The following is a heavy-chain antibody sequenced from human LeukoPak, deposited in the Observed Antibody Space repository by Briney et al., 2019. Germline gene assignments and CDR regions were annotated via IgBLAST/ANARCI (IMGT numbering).Heavy chain of an antibody. V-gene: IGHV1-69*04. Sequence: GASVKVSCKASGGTLSSYTISWVRQAPGQGLEWMGRIIPILGIANYAQKFQGRVTITADKSTSTAYMELSSLRSEDTAVYYCARDGCSSTSCYMPWGQGTLVTVSS. CDR3: ARDGCSSTSCYMP. CDR2: IIPILGIA. J-gene: IGHJ5*02. CDR1: GGTLSSYT. D-gene: IGHD2-2*01.